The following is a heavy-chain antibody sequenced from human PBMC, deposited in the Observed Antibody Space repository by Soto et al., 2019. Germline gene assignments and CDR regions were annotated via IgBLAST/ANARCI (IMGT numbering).Heavy chain of an antibody. J-gene: IGHJ4*02. Sequence: SETLSLTCAVYGGSFSGYYWSWIRQPPGKGLEWIGEINHSGSTNYNPSLKSRVTISVDTSKNQFSLKLSSVTAADTAVYYCARRGVVVAATTFDYWGQGTLVTVSS. CDR3: ARRGVVVAATTFDY. D-gene: IGHD2-15*01. V-gene: IGHV4-34*01. CDR1: GGSFSGYY. CDR2: INHSGST.